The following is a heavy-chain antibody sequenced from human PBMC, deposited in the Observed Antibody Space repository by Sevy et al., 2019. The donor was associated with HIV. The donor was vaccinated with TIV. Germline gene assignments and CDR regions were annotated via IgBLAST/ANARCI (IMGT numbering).Heavy chain of an antibody. J-gene: IGHJ4*02. D-gene: IGHD2-2*01. CDR3: ARGSVVVPAAIWSTFVDY. CDR1: GFTFSSYS. V-gene: IGHV3-21*01. Sequence: GGSLRLSCAASGFTFSSYSMNWVRQAPGKGLEWVSSISSSSSYIYYADSVKGRFTISRDNAKNSLYLQMNGLRAEDTAVYYCARGSVVVPAAIWSTFVDYWGQGTLVTVSS. CDR2: ISSSSSYI.